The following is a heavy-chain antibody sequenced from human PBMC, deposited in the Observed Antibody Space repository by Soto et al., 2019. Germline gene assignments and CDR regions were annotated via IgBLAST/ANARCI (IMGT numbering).Heavy chain of an antibody. CDR1: GFTFSSYA. CDR2: VSIGGST. D-gene: IGHD2-15*01. CDR3: AKRRGAGGDFDY. J-gene: IGHJ4*02. Sequence: DVQLLESGGGLVQPEGSLRLSCAASGFTFSSYAMGWVRQGPGKGLEWVAVVSIGGSTHYADSVRGRFTISRDNSTNTLSLQMNSLTAEDTAVYFCAKRRGAGGDFDYWGQGALVTVSS. V-gene: IGHV3-23*01.